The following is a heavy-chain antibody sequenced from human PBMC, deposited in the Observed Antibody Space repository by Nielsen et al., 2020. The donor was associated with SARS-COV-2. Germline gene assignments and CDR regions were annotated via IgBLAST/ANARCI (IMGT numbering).Heavy chain of an antibody. D-gene: IGHD3-10*01. CDR2: IDQNGRI. CDR1: GGSFRGYF. V-gene: IGHV4-34*01. J-gene: IGHJ5*02. Sequence: SETLSLTCAVYGGSFRGYFWSWIRQTPTKGLEWIGEIDQNGRIDYNPSPKSRVTISVDTSKNQFSLKLSSVTAADTAVYYCARDLGYYGSGSLVWFDPWGQGTLVTVSS. CDR3: ARDLGYYGSGSLVWFDP.